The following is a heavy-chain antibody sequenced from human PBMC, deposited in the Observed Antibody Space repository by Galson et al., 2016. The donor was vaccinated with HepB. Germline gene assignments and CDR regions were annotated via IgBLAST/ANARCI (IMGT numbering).Heavy chain of an antibody. Sequence: SLRLSCAASGFTVSNNYMSWVRQAPGKGLEWVSLIYSIGTTLYADSVKGRFTIPRDSSKNTLFLQMNSLRAEDTAMYFCGRDVGPWGPGTLVTVSS. V-gene: IGHV3-53*01. CDR1: GFTVSNNY. J-gene: IGHJ5*02. CDR3: GRDVGP. D-gene: IGHD1-26*01. CDR2: IYSIGTT.